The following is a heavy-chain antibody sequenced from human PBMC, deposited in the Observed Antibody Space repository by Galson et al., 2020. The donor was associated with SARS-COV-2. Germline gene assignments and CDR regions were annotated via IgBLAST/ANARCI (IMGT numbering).Heavy chain of an antibody. D-gene: IGHD4-17*01. CDR2: VKRKTDGGTT. J-gene: IGHJ4*02. CDR3: TWTTVTLQWDF. CDR1: GFTFSNAW. V-gene: IGHV3-15*01. Sequence: GESLKISCAASGFTFSNAWMSWVRKAPGKGLEWVGRVKRKTDGGTTDYAAPVKGRFIISRDDSKNTLYLQMDSLKTEDTAVYYCTWTTVTLQWDFWGQVTQVTVSS.